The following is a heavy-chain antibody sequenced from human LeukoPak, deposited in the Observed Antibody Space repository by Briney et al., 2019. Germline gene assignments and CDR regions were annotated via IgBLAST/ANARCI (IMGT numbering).Heavy chain of an antibody. Sequence: GASVKVSCKASGYTFTSDYMHWVRQAPGQGLEWMGIINPSGGSTSYAQKFQGRVTMTRDMSTSTVYMELSSLRAEDTAVYYCARDAPSSSWSSFSDYWGQGTLVTVSS. CDR2: INPSGGST. V-gene: IGHV1-46*01. D-gene: IGHD6-13*01. CDR3: ARDAPSSSWSSFSDY. J-gene: IGHJ4*02. CDR1: GYTFTSDY.